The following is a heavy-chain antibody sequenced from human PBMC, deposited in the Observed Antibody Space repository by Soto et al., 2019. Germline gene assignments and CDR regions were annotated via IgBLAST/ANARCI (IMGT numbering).Heavy chain of an antibody. D-gene: IGHD3-10*01. CDR1: GGSISSSSYY. J-gene: IGHJ4*02. CDR3: ASAQTNYYGSGSYLDY. CDR2: IYYSGST. V-gene: IGHV4-39*01. Sequence: SETLSLTCTVSGGSISSSSYYWGWIRQPPGKGLEWIGSIYYSGSTYYNPSLKSRVTISVDTSKNQFSLKLSSVTAADTAVYYCASAQTNYYGSGSYLDYWGQGTLVTVSS.